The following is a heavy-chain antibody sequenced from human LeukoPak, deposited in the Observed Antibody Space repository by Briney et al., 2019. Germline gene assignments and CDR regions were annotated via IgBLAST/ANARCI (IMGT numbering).Heavy chain of an antibody. J-gene: IGHJ4*02. Sequence: SETLSLTCTVSGGSISSSSYYWGWIRQPPGKGLEWIGSIYYSGSTYYNPSLKSRVTISVDTSKNQFSLKLSSVTAADTAVYYCARERRDGYKVYFDYWGQGTLVTVSS. V-gene: IGHV4-39*02. CDR3: ARERRDGYKVYFDY. D-gene: IGHD5-24*01. CDR2: IYYSGST. CDR1: GGSISSSSYY.